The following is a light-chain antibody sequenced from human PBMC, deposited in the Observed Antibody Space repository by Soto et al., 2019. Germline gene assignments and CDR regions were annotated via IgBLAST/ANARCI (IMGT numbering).Light chain of an antibody. CDR2: DAS. Sequence: EIVLTQSPATLSLSPGERATLSCRASQGVSSYLAWYQQKPGQAPRLLIYDASSRATGIPARFSGSGSGTDFTLTISSLEPEDFAVYYCQQRSNWPPWTFGQGTKVDIK. J-gene: IGKJ1*01. CDR1: QGVSSY. CDR3: QQRSNWPPWT. V-gene: IGKV3-11*01.